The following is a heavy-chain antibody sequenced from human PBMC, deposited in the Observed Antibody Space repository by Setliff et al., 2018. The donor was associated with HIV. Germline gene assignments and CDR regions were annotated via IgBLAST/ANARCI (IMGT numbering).Heavy chain of an antibody. CDR2: ITYSGSA. D-gene: IGHD4-17*01. V-gene: IGHV4-30-4*08. CDR3: ASSPAWRSDYGLHTFDY. Sequence: TSETLSLTCTVSGGSISSDDYYWNWIRQPPGKGLEWIGYITYSGSAYYNPSLKSRVTISIDTSNNQISLRLSSVTAADTAVYYCASSPAWRSDYGLHTFDYWGQGTLVTVSS. CDR1: GGSISSDDYY. J-gene: IGHJ4*02.